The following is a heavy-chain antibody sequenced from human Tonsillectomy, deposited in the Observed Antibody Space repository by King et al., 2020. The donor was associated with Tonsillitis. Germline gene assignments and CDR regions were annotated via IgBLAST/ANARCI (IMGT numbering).Heavy chain of an antibody. Sequence: VQLVESGAEVKKPGESLKISCKGSGYSFTRNWIGWVRQMPGKGLEWMGIIYPGDSDTRYSPSFQGQVTISADKSIRTAYLQWSSLKASDTAMYYCARLGTLVRGVIDYYYGMDVWGQGTTVTVSS. J-gene: IGHJ6*02. D-gene: IGHD3-10*01. V-gene: IGHV5-51*01. CDR1: GYSFTRNW. CDR3: ARLGTLVRGVIDYYYGMDV. CDR2: IYPGDSDT.